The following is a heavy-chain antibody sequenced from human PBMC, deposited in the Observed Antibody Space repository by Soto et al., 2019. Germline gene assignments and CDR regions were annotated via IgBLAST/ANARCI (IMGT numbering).Heavy chain of an antibody. CDR2: INHSGST. J-gene: IGHJ4*02. CDR1: GGSLSGYY. D-gene: IGHD4-17*01. Sequence: QVQLQQWGAGLLKPSETLSLTCAVSGGSLSGYYWNWIRQPPGKGLEWIADINHSGSTNYNSSLKSRLTISIDPSKSQFSLKLHSVTAADTAVYYCARGYPVPDRYWGQGTLVTVSS. CDR3: ARGYPVPDRY. V-gene: IGHV4-34*01.